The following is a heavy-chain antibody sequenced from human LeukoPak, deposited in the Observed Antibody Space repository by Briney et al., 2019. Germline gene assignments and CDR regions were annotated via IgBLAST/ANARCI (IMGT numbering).Heavy chain of an antibody. D-gene: IGHD3-10*01. CDR1: GGSISGSSYY. Sequence: PSETLSLTCTVSGGSISGSSYYWGWIRQPPGKGLEWIGSIYYSGSTYYNPSLKSRVTISVDTSKNQFSLKLSSVTAADTAVYYCASIRYYYDSGRLADWGQGTLVIISS. V-gene: IGHV4-39*01. CDR3: ASIRYYYDSGRLAD. CDR2: IYYSGST. J-gene: IGHJ4*02.